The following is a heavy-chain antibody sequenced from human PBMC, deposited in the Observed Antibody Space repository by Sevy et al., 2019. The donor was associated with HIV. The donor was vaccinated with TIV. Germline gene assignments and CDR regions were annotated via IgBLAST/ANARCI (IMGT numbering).Heavy chain of an antibody. D-gene: IGHD4-17*01. J-gene: IGHJ4*02. Sequence: ASVKVSCKASGYTFTSYDINWVRQATGQGLEWMGWMNPNSGNTGYAQKFQGRVTMTRNTSISTAYMELSSLRSEDTAVYYCARAVTVRGGISNYWGQGTLVTVSS. CDR2: MNPNSGNT. CDR3: ARAVTVRGGISNY. CDR1: GYTFTSYD. V-gene: IGHV1-8*01.